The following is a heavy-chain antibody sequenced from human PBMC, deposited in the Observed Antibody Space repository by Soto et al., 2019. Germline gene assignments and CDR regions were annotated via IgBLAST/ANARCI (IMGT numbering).Heavy chain of an antibody. V-gene: IGHV3-7*05. CDR3: ARSMGGTENPMDV. J-gene: IGHJ6*02. CDR1: GFTFSSHW. CDR2: IKPDGSEK. D-gene: IGHD6-6*01. Sequence: PGGSLRLSCAASGFTFSSHWMSWVRQAPGKGLEWVANIKPDGSEKWYVDSVKGRFTISRDNAKNSLYLQMYSMRAEDTAVYYCARSMGGTENPMDVWGQGNTVTV.